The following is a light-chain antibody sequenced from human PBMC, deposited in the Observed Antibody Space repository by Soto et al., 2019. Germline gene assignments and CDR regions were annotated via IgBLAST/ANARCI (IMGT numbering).Light chain of an antibody. CDR2: GNS. Sequence: QSVLTQPPSVSGAPGQRVTISCTGSSSNIRAGYDVHWYQQLPGTAPKLLIYGNSNRPSGVPDRFSGSKSGTSASLAITGLQAEDEADYYCQSYDSSLSGWVXXGGTKLTVL. CDR3: QSYDSSLSGWV. CDR1: SSNIRAGYD. J-gene: IGLJ3*02. V-gene: IGLV1-40*01.